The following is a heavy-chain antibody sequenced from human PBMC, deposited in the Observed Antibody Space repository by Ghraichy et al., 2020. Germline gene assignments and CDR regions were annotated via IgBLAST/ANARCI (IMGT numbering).Heavy chain of an antibody. V-gene: IGHV3-7*01. Sequence: GESLNISCAASGFTFSNYWMSCVRQAPGKGLEWVASIKRDGSEKYYVDSVKGRFTISRDNAKNSLYLQMNSLRGEDTAVYYCARDTRDFDYWGQGTLVTVSS. J-gene: IGHJ4*02. CDR3: ARDTRDFDY. CDR1: GFTFSNYW. CDR2: IKRDGSEK. D-gene: IGHD2-2*01.